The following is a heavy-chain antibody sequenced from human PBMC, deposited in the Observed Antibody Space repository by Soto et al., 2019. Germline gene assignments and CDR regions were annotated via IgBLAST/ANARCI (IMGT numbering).Heavy chain of an antibody. D-gene: IGHD3-3*01. CDR1: GFTFSGSA. CDR2: IRSKANSYAT. V-gene: IGHV3-73*01. CDR3: TRQSDFWSGYYTKIPSRSEY. J-gene: IGHJ4*02. Sequence: GGSLRLSCAASGFTFSGSAMHWVRQASGKGLEWVGRIRSKANSYATAYAASVKGRFTISRDDSKNTAYLQMNSLKTEDTAVYYCTRQSDFWSGYYTKIPSRSEYWGQGTLVTVSS.